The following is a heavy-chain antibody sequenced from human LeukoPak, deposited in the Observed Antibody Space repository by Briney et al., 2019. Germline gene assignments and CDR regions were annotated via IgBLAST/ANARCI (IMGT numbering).Heavy chain of an antibody. J-gene: IGHJ3*02. CDR3: AREGDCSSTSCYTESNNDAFDM. V-gene: IGHV3-30*04. CDR2: ISYDGSNK. CDR1: GFTFSSYA. D-gene: IGHD2-2*01. Sequence: GGSLRLSCAASGFTFSSYAMHWVRQAPGKGLEWVAVISYDGSNKYYADSVKGRFTISRDNSKNTLYLQMNSLRAEDTAVYCCAREGDCSSTSCYTESNNDAFDMWGRGTMVTVS.